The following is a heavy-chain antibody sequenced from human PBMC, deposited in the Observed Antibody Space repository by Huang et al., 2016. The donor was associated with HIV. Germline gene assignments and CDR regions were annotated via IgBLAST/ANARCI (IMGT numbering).Heavy chain of an antibody. D-gene: IGHD6-19*01. V-gene: IGHV3-30*02. CDR3: AKTGGGYSSGWAPLYFDY. Sequence: QVQLVESGGGVVQPGGSLRLSCAANGLTFSIHGMHWVRQAPGKGVEWVAFRRYDGSNKYYGESGKGRFTISRDNSKNTLYLQMNSLRAEDTAVYYCAKTGGGYSSGWAPLYFDYWGQGTLVTVSS. CDR1: GLTFSIHG. J-gene: IGHJ4*02. CDR2: RRYDGSNK.